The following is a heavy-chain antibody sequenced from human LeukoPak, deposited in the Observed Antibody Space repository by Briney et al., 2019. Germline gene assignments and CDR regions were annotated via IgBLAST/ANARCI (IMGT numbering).Heavy chain of an antibody. CDR2: IYYSGST. CDR3: ASYYDNFDY. V-gene: IGHV4-59*01. D-gene: IGHD3-22*01. CDR1: GGSISSYY. J-gene: IGHJ4*02. Sequence: SSETLSLTCTVSGGSISSYYWSWIRQPPGKGLEWIGYIYYSGSTNYNPSLKSRVTISVDTSKNQFSLKLSSVTAADTAVYYCASYYDNFDYWGQGTLVTVSS.